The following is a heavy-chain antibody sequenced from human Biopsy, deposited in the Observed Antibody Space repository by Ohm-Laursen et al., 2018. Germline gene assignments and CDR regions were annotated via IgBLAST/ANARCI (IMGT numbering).Heavy chain of an antibody. CDR3: AGGSFWFGGNYYYYGMDV. CDR1: GYTFTSYD. D-gene: IGHD3-10*01. J-gene: IGHJ6*02. Sequence: ASVKVSCKVPGYTFTSYDINWVRQATGQGLEWMGWMNPNSGNTDYAQKFQGRVTMTRNTSISTAYMELNSLRSEDTAVYYCAGGSFWFGGNYYYYGMDVWGQGTTVTVSS. V-gene: IGHV1-8*01. CDR2: MNPNSGNT.